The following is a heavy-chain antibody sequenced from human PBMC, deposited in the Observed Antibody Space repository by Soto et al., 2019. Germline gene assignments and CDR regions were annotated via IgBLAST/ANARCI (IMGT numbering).Heavy chain of an antibody. Sequence: GGSLRLSCAASGFTLSINDMSWVRQAPGGGLEWVSSISGSEGKTYYTDSVKGRFTISREKSRNTLFLQMSSLRVEDTAIYYCAKYYYASGSNWFDPWGRGTLVTVSS. D-gene: IGHD3-10*01. CDR2: ISGSEGKT. CDR3: AKYYYASGSNWFDP. CDR1: GFTLSIND. V-gene: IGHV3-23*01. J-gene: IGHJ5*02.